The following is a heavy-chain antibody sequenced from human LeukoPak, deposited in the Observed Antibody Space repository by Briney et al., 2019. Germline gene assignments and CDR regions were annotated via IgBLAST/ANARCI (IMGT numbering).Heavy chain of an antibody. CDR1: GGSISSSSYY. V-gene: IGHV4-39*01. D-gene: IGHD5-12*01. CDR3: AGRLYYYYYMDV. J-gene: IGHJ6*03. CDR2: IYYSGST. Sequence: SETLSLTCTVSGGSISSSSYYWGWIRQPPGKGLEWIGSIYYSGSTYYNPSLKSLVTISVDTSKNQFSLKLSSVTAADTAVYYCAGRLYYYYYMDVWGKGTTVTISS.